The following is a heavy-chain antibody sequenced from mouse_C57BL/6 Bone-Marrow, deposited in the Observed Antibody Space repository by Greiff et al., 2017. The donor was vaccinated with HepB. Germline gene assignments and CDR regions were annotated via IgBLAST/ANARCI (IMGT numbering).Heavy chain of an antibody. Sequence: VQLKESGPVLVKPGASVKMSCKASGYTFTDYYMNWVKQSHGKSLEWIGVINPYNGGTSYNQKFKGKATLTVDKSSSTAYMELNSLTSEDSAVYYCARHERITTALYFDYWGQGTSLTVSS. J-gene: IGHJ2*02. CDR1: GYTFTDYY. CDR3: ARHERITTALYFDY. V-gene: IGHV1-19*01. D-gene: IGHD1-2*01. CDR2: INPYNGGT.